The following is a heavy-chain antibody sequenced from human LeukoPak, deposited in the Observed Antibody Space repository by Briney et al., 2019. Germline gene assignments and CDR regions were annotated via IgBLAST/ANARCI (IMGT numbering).Heavy chain of an antibody. CDR1: GGSISSYY. V-gene: IGHV4-59*08. CDR3: ARLGGTAFDI. CDR2: IYYSGST. Sequence: PSETLSLTCTVSGGSISSYYWSWIRQPPGKGLEWIGYIYYSGSTNYNSSLKSRVTISVDTSKNQFSLKLSSVTAADTAVYYCARLGGTAFDIWGQGTMVSVSS. J-gene: IGHJ3*02. D-gene: IGHD1-26*01.